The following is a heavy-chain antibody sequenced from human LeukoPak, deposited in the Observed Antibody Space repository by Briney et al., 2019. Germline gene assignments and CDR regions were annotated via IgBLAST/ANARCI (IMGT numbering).Heavy chain of an antibody. CDR2: IWYDGSNK. Sequence: GGPLRLSCAASGFTFSSYGMHWVRQAPGKGLEWVAVIWYDGSNKYYADSVKGRFTISRDNSKNTLYLQMNSLRAEDTAVYYCAREGIAARRDAFDIWGQGTMVTVSS. CDR3: AREGIAARRDAFDI. J-gene: IGHJ3*02. V-gene: IGHV3-33*01. D-gene: IGHD6-6*01. CDR1: GFTFSSYG.